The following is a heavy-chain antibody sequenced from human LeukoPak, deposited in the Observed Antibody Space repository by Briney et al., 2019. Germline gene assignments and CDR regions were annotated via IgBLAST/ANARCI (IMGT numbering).Heavy chain of an antibody. CDR1: GGSISTYY. CDR2: IYTSGST. D-gene: IGHD2-15*01. CDR3: ARLRGYCSGGSCYSSYYYYYGMDV. V-gene: IGHV4-4*07. J-gene: IGHJ6*02. Sequence: SETLSLTCTVSGGSISTYYWSWIRQPAGKGLEWIGRIYTSGSTNYNPSLKSRVTISVDTSKYQFSLKLSSVTAADTAVYYCARLRGYCSGGSCYSSYYYYYGMDVWGQGTTVTVSS.